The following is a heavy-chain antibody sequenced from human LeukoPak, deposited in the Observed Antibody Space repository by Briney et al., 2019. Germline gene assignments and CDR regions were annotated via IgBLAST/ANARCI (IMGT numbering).Heavy chain of an antibody. CDR1: GGSISSYY. Sequence: SETLSLTCTVSGGSISSYYWSWIRQPAGKGLEWIGHIYTSGSTNYNPSLKSRVTMSVDTSKNQFSLKPSPVTAADTAVYYCARGSILFGDSFYWFHPWGQGTLVTVSS. CDR3: ARGSILFGDSFYWFHP. V-gene: IGHV4-4*07. CDR2: IYTSGST. J-gene: IGHJ5*02. D-gene: IGHD3-10*01.